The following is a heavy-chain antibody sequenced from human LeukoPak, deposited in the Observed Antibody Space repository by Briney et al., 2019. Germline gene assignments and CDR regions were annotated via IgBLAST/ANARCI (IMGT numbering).Heavy chain of an antibody. Sequence: PSETLSLTCTVSGGSISSYYWSWIRQPAGKGLEWIGRIYTSGSTNYNPSLKSRVTMSVDTYKNQFSLKLRSVTAADTAVYYCARGYNWGSPTRNFYYLDVWGKGTTVTVSS. CDR3: ARGYNWGSPTRNFYYLDV. J-gene: IGHJ6*03. V-gene: IGHV4-4*07. CDR1: GGSISSYY. CDR2: IYTSGST. D-gene: IGHD7-27*01.